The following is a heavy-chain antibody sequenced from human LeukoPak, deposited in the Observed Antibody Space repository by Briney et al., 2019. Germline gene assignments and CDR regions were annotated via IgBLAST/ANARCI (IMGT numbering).Heavy chain of an antibody. D-gene: IGHD3-22*01. CDR3: AKFSGPNYYDSSGSRSDY. CDR1: GLTFSSHW. CDR2: ITNDGSST. V-gene: IGHV3-74*01. Sequence: GGSLRLSCAASGLTFSSHWMHWVRQAPGKGLVWVSRITNDGSSTTYADSVKGRFTISRDNSKNTLYLQMNSLRAEDTAVYYCAKFSGPNYYDSSGSRSDYWGQGTLVTVSS. J-gene: IGHJ4*02.